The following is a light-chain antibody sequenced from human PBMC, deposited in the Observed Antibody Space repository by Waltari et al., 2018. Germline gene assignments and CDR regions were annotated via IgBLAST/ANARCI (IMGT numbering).Light chain of an antibody. CDR3: LQSHSYPFT. CDR2: GRC. Sequence: IQLTQSPSSLSASVGDRVTITCRARQGISTFLAWYQQKPGKAPQLLIYGRCTLPNAVPSRFSGSGFGTEFTLTISNLQPEDFATYYCLQSHSYPFTFGPGTKVDVK. CDR1: QGISTF. J-gene: IGKJ3*01. V-gene: IGKV1-9*01.